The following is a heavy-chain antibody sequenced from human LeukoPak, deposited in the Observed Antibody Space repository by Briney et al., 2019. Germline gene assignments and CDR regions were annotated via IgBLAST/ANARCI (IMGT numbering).Heavy chain of an antibody. CDR3: ARHGPPLLWFGELLPRDAFDI. Sequence: SETLSLTCFVSGGSISGYYWSWIRQTPGKGLEWIGYIYSSGSTNYNPSLKSRVTISVDTSKNQFSLKLSSVTAADTAVYYCARHGPPLLWFGELLPRDAFDIWGQGTMVTVSS. CDR2: IYSSGST. CDR1: GGSISGYY. J-gene: IGHJ3*02. V-gene: IGHV4-59*08. D-gene: IGHD3-10*01.